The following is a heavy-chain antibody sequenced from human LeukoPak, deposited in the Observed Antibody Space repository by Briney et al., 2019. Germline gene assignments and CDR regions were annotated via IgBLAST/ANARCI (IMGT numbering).Heavy chain of an antibody. V-gene: IGHV3-23*01. CDR3: AKKGISVTGPHDAFDI. CDR1: GFTFSSYA. CDR2: ISGSGGST. Sequence: PGGSLRLSCAASGFTFSSYAMSWVRQAPGKGLEWVSAISGSGGSTYYADSVKGRFTISRDNSKNTLYLQMNSLRAEDAAVYYCAKKGISVTGPHDAFDIWGQGTMVTVSS. J-gene: IGHJ3*02. D-gene: IGHD4-17*01.